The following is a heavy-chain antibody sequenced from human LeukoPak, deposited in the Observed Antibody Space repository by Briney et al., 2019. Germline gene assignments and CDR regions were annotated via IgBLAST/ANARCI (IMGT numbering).Heavy chain of an antibody. CDR1: GVPFSSYA. V-gene: IGHV3-23*01. D-gene: IGHD3-3*01. J-gene: IGHJ4*02. CDR2: ISGSGGST. CDR3: APITIFGVVIPKDFDY. Sequence: GGSLRLSFAASGVPFSSYAISWVRQAPGKWLDCVSAISGSGGSTYYADSVKGRFTISRDNSKNTLYLQMNSLRAEDTAVYYCAPITIFGVVIPKDFDYWGQGTLVTVSS.